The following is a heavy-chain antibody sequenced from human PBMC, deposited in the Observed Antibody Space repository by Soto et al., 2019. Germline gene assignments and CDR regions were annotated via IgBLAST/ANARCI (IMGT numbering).Heavy chain of an antibody. CDR3: ARTVRSSSWYMERIDC. CDR1: GYTFNIYA. CDR2: INAGNGNT. Sequence: ASVKVSCTASGYTFNIYAMHWVRQAPGQRLEWMGWINAGNGNTKYSQKFQGRVTITRDTSASTAYMELSSLRSEDTAVYYCARTVRSSSWYMERIDCWGQGTLVTVSS. J-gene: IGHJ4*02. V-gene: IGHV1-3*01. D-gene: IGHD6-13*01.